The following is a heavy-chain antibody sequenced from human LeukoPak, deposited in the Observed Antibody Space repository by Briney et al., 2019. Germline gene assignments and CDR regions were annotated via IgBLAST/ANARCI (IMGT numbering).Heavy chain of an antibody. V-gene: IGHV3-11*04. CDR1: GFTFSDYY. J-gene: IGHJ4*02. CDR3: AREVMITFGGVIHRAYYFDY. CDR2: ISSSGSTI. D-gene: IGHD3-16*02. Sequence: RTGGSLRLSCAASGFTFSDYYMSWIRQAPGKGLEWVSYISSSGSTIYYADSVKGRFTISRDNAKNSLYLQMNSLRAEDTAVYYCAREVMITFGGVIHRAYYFDYWGQGTLVTVSS.